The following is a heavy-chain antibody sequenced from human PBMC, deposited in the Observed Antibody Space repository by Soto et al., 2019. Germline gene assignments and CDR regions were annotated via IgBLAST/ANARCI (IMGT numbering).Heavy chain of an antibody. D-gene: IGHD3-10*01. CDR2: IYSDGTT. V-gene: IGHV3-53*01. CDR1: GFTVNTNY. J-gene: IGHJ4*02. CDR3: ARVGLYYYDSGSIPYYFDY. Sequence: EVQLVESGGGLIQPGGSLRLSCAASGFTVNTNYMSWVRQAPGKGLVWVSVIYSDGTTYYADSVKGRFTISRDNSKNTLYLQMNSLRAEDTAVYYCARVGLYYYDSGSIPYYFDYWGQGTLVAVSS.